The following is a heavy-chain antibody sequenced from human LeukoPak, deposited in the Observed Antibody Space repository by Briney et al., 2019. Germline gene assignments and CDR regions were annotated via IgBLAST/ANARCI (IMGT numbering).Heavy chain of an antibody. CDR2: IYYSGST. J-gene: IGHJ4*02. D-gene: IGHD3-22*01. CDR1: GGSISSSSYY. Sequence: SETLSLTCTVSGGSISSSSYYWGWIRQPPGKGLEWIGSIYYSGSTYYNPSLKSRVTISVDTSKNQFSLKLSSVTAADTAVYYCARGTSPYYDSSGYYYGNADYWGQGTLVTVSS. V-gene: IGHV4-39*01. CDR3: ARGTSPYYDSSGYYYGNADY.